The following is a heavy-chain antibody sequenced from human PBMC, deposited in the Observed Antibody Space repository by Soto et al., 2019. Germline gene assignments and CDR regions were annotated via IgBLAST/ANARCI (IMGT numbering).Heavy chain of an antibody. CDR3: AIGTHKTTAMNY. V-gene: IGHV3-66*01. J-gene: IGHJ4*02. CDR1: GFTVNSYY. Sequence: EVQLVESGGGLVQPGGSLRLSCAPSGFTVNSYYMSWVRQPPGKGLEWVSVIYTGGSTYYADSVKGTFTISRDNFKNTLYLQMSSLRTEDTVVYYCAIGTHKTTAMNYWGQGALVIVSS. CDR2: IYTGGST. D-gene: IGHD4-17*01.